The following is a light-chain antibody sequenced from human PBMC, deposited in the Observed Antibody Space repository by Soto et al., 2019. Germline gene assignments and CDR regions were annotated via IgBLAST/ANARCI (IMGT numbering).Light chain of an antibody. CDR1: QGISSY. J-gene: IGKJ1*01. V-gene: IGKV1-8*01. CDR2: AAS. Sequence: AIRMTQSPSSFSASTGDRVTITCRASQGISSYLAWYQQKPGKAPKLLIYAASTLQSGVPSRFSGSGSGTAFTLTISCLQSEDFETYYCQQYYSYPVTFGQGTKVEIK. CDR3: QQYYSYPVT.